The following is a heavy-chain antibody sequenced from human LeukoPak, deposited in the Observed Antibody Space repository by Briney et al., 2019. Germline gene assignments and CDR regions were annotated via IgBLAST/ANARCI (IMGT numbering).Heavy chain of an antibody. V-gene: IGHV3-64D*06. Sequence: PGGSLRLSCSVSGFTFSNYAMHWVRQAPGKGLEYASAITSDGGSTYYADSVKGRFTISRDNSKNTLYLQMSSLRGEDTAVYYCVKAYCRSTSCYYYYYGMDVWGKGTTVTVSS. CDR3: VKAYCRSTSCYYYYYGMDV. CDR2: ITSDGGST. CDR1: GFTFSNYA. D-gene: IGHD2-2*01. J-gene: IGHJ6*04.